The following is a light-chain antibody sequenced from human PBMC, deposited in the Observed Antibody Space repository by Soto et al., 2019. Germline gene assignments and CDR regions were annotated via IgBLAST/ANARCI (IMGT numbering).Light chain of an antibody. J-gene: IGLJ1*01. V-gene: IGLV2-14*01. CDR2: DVS. CDR3: SSYTSSFGV. Sequence: QSALTQPASVSXSPGQSITIXCTGTSSDVGGYNYVSWYQQHPGKAPKLMIYDVSNRPSGVSNRFSGSKSGNTASLTISGLQAEDEADYYCSSYTSSFGVFGTGTKLTVL. CDR1: SSDVGGYNY.